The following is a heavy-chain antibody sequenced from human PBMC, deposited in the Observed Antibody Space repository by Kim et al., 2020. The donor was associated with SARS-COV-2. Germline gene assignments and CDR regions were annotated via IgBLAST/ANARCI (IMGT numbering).Heavy chain of an antibody. Sequence: SETLSLTCNVSGDSISSWSYYWGWIRQPPGRGLEWIGSMYYTGTTHYNPSLRSRVTISGDTSTNQFFLRLNSVTAADTAVYYCARVEEVYYDGGRYYYGMDVWGQGTTVPVSS. CDR1: GDSISSWSYY. J-gene: IGHJ6*02. CDR3: ARVEEVYYDGGRYYYGMDV. D-gene: IGHD3-16*01. CDR2: MYYTGTT. V-gene: IGHV4-39*07.